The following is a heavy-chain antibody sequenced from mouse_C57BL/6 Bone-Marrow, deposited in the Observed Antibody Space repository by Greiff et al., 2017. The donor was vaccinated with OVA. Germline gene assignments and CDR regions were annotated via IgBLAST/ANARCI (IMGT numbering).Heavy chain of an antibody. CDR2: ISSGGSYT. D-gene: IGHD2-14*01. CDR1: GFTFSSYG. Sequence: EVKLVESGGDLVKPGGSLKLSCAASGFTFSSYGMSWVRQTPDKRLEWVATISSGGSYTYYPDSVKGRFTISGDNAKNTLYLQMSSLKSEDTAMYYCARLGQDFDYWGQGTTLTVSS. V-gene: IGHV5-6*01. CDR3: ARLGQDFDY. J-gene: IGHJ2*01.